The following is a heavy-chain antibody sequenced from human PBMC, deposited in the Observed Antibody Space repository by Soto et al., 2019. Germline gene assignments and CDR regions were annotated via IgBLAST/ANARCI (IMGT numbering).Heavy chain of an antibody. D-gene: IGHD2-2*01. J-gene: IGHJ6*02. CDR1: SASISSSSYT. CDR2: LYYSGIT. CDR3: ARLHGYCISSSCHGHYAMDV. Sequence: QLQLQESGPGLVKPSETLSLTCTVSSASISSSSYTWGWIRQPPGKGLEWIGSLYYSGITYYNPSLNSRVTVPADTSKNQFSLKVTSVTAADTAVYYCARLHGYCISSSCHGHYAMDVWGQGTTVTVSS. V-gene: IGHV4-39*01.